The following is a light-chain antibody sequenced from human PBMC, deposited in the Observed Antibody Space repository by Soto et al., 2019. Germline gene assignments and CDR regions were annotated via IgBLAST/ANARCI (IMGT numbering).Light chain of an antibody. CDR3: QVRTNWSIA. J-gene: IGKJ5*01. V-gene: IGKV3-15*01. CDR2: GAS. Sequence: EVVMTQSPATLSVSPGNTVTLSCRANQTITSNLAWYQQKPGQAPRLLIYGASTRATGIPVRFSGSGSGTEFTLTSSSLQSEDFAVYYCQVRTNWSIAFGRGTRLEIK. CDR1: QTITSN.